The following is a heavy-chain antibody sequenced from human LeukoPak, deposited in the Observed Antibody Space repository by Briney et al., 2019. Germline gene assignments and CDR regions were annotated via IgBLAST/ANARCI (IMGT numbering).Heavy chain of an antibody. Sequence: PGGSLRLSCAPSGFTFSSYSMNWVRQAPGKGLEWVSYISSSRSYIYYADSVKGRFTISRDNAKNSLYLQMSSLRVEDTAVYYCAREHSGGGNYYDSSGYYRSFDCWGQGTPVTVSS. D-gene: IGHD3-22*01. CDR3: AREHSGGGNYYDSSGYYRSFDC. J-gene: IGHJ4*02. CDR1: GFTFSSYS. CDR2: ISSSRSYI. V-gene: IGHV3-21*01.